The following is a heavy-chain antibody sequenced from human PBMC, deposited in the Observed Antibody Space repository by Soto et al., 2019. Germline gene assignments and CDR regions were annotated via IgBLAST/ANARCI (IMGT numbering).Heavy chain of an antibody. D-gene: IGHD1-26*01. CDR1: GFTFDTYW. J-gene: IGHJ3*02. Sequence: GGSLRLSCAASGFTFDTYWIHWVRQAPGKGLAWVSGINSDGRSTTYADSVKGRFTISRDNAKNTLYLQMNSLRAEDTAVYYCAKDRVQSNNVWDPLDIWGQGTMVTVSS. CDR2: INSDGRST. V-gene: IGHV3-74*01. CDR3: AKDRVQSNNVWDPLDI.